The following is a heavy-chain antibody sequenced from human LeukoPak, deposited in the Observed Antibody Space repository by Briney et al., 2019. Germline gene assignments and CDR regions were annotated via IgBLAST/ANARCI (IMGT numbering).Heavy chain of an antibody. J-gene: IGHJ3*02. CDR3: ARVSSPWSPRDAFDI. D-gene: IGHD1-26*01. CDR1: GDSVSSNSAT. V-gene: IGHV6-1*01. Sequence: SQTLSLTCAISGDSVSSNSATWNWIRQSPSRGLEWLGRTYYKSKWFNDYAVSVKSRITINSDTSKNQFSLQLNSVTPEDTAVYYCARVSSPWSPRDAFDIWGQGTMVTVSS. CDR2: TYYKSKWFN.